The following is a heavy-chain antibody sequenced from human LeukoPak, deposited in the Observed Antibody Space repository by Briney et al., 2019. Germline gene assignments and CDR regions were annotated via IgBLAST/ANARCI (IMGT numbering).Heavy chain of an antibody. D-gene: IGHD1-26*01. CDR1: GFTFSNAW. J-gene: IGHJ4*02. CDR2: IVTNTDGGTA. Sequence: NSGGSLRLSCAASGFTFSNAWMSWVRQAPGKGLEWVGRIVTNTDGGTADYAAPVKGRFTISRDDSKNTLYLQMNSLKTEDTAVYYCTTSGRATTRFVDYWGQGTLVSVSS. V-gene: IGHV3-15*04. CDR3: TTSGRATTRFVDY.